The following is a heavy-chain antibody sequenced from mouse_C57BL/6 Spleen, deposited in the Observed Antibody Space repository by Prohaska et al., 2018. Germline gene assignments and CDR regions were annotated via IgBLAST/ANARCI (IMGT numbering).Heavy chain of an antibody. D-gene: IGHD2-3*01. CDR3: SRSDGYSYYFGY. J-gene: IGHJ2*01. CDR2: ITVKSDNYGA. Sequence: QVQLVATGGGSVRPGNSLKLSCVTSGFTFSNYRMHWLRQPPGKRLEWIAVITVKSDNYGANYAESVKGRFAISRDESKSSGYLEKNRLREEGTATYVCSRSDGYSYYFGYWGQGTTLTVSS. CDR1: GFTFSNYR. V-gene: IGHV13-2*01.